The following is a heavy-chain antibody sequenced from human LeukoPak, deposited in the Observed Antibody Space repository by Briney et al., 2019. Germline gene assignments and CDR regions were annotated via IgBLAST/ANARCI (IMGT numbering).Heavy chain of an antibody. V-gene: IGHV3-23*01. CDR3: AKDRDDYGSSYFDY. D-gene: IGHD4-17*01. Sequence: PGGTLRLSCAASGFTFSSYGMSWVRQAPGKGLEWVSAISGSGGSTYYADSVKGRFTISRDNSKNTLYLQMNSLRAEDTAVYYCAKDRDDYGSSYFDYWGQGTLVTVSS. CDR1: GFTFSSYG. CDR2: ISGSGGST. J-gene: IGHJ4*02.